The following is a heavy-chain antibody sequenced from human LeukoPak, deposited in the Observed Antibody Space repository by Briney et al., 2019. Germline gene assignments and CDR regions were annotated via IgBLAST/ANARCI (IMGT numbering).Heavy chain of an antibody. CDR2: ISYDGSNK. V-gene: IGHV3-30*03. J-gene: IGHJ4*02. Sequence: GRSLRLSCAASGFTFSSYGMRWVRQAPGKGLEWVAVISYDGSNKYYADSVKGRFTISRDNSKNTLYLQMNSLRAEDTAVYYCARDLCSSTSCTLIAYWGQGTLVTVSS. CDR1: GFTFSSYG. D-gene: IGHD2-2*01. CDR3: ARDLCSSTSCTLIAY.